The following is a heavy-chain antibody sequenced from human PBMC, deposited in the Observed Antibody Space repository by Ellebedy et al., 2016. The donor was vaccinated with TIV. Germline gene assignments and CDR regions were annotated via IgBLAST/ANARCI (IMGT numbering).Heavy chain of an antibody. CDR2: IRSKAYGGTT. Sequence: GGSLRLSXPASGFTSGDYAMSWFRQAPGKGLEWVSFIRSKAYGGTTAYAASVKGRFTISRDDSKSIAYLQMNSLKAEDTAVYYCTRDLTTLAAAGTGIYYYTMDVWGQGTTVTVSS. D-gene: IGHD6-13*01. J-gene: IGHJ6*02. CDR3: TRDLTTLAAAGTGIYYYTMDV. CDR1: GFTSGDYA. V-gene: IGHV3-49*03.